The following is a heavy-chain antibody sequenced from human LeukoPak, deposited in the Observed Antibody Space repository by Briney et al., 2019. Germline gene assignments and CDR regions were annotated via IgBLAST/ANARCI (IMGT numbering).Heavy chain of an antibody. CDR1: GYTFTTYY. Sequence: ASVKVSCKASGYTFTTYYMHWVRQAPGQGLEWMGWMNPNSGNTGYAQKFQGRVTMTRDTSMSTAYMELNSLRSEDTAVYYCARGRLGYFYYWGQGTLVTVSS. CDR2: MNPNSGNT. CDR3: ARGRLGYFYY. J-gene: IGHJ4*02. V-gene: IGHV1-8*02.